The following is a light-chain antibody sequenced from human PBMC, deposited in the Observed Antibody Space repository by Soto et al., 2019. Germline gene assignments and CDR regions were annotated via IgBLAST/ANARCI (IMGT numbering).Light chain of an antibody. CDR2: VTS. J-gene: IGKJ1*01. CDR3: QRTFSAPAT. Sequence: DIQVTQSPSSLSASVGDRVSVTCRTSQNITKFLNWYQEKPGKAPRVLIYVTSNLENGVSSTFSGSGAGPPCTLSLGTLQPEEFATCYSQRTFSAPATFGPGTRV. CDR1: QNITKF. V-gene: IGKV1-39*01.